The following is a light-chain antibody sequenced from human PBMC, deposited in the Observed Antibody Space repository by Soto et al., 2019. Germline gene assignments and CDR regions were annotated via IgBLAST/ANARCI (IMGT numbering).Light chain of an antibody. CDR1: SSDVGGYNY. Sequence: ALTQPPSASGSPGQSVTISCTGTSSDVGGYNYVSWYQPHPGKAPKLMIYEVSKRPSGVPDRFSGSKSGNTASLTVSGLQAEDEADYYCSSYAGSNNLVFGGGTQLTVL. CDR3: SSYAGSNNLV. J-gene: IGLJ3*02. V-gene: IGLV2-8*01. CDR2: EVS.